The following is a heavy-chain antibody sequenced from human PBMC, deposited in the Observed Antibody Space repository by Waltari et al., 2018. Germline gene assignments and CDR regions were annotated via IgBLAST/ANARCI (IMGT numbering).Heavy chain of an antibody. J-gene: IGHJ4*02. V-gene: IGHV3-30*18. CDR1: GFTFSRYG. CDR2: ISYDGSNK. Sequence: QVQLVESGGGVVQPGRSLRLSCAASGFTFSRYGMPLVRQAPGKGLEWVAVISYDGSNKYYADSVKGRFTISRDNSKNTLYLQMNSLRAEDTAVYYCAKASYAYSSSWDLDYWGQGTLVTVSS. CDR3: AKASYAYSSSWDLDY. D-gene: IGHD6-13*01.